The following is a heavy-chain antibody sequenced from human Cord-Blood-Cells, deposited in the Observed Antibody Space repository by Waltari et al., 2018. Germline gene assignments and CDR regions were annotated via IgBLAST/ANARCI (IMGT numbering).Heavy chain of an antibody. Sequence: QVQLVQSGAEVKKPGSSVKVSCKASGGTFSSYAISWVRQAPGQGLEWMGGIIPIFGKANYAQKFQGRVTITADESTSTAYMELSSLGSEDTAVYYCARVKELLEWLYAFDIWGQGTMVTVSS. CDR2: IIPIFGKA. D-gene: IGHD3-3*01. V-gene: IGHV1-69*01. CDR1: GGTFSSYA. CDR3: ARVKELLEWLYAFDI. J-gene: IGHJ3*02.